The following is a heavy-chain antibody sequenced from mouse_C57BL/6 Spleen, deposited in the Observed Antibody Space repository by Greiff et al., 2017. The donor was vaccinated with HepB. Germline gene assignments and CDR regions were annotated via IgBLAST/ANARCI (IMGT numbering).Heavy chain of an antibody. CDR1: GYTFTDYN. CDR2: INPNNGGT. V-gene: IGHV1-18*01. Sequence: VQLQQSGPELVKPGASVKIPCKASGYTFTDYNMDWVKQSHGKSLEWIGDINPNNGGTIYNQKFKGKATLTVDKSSSTAYMELRSLTSEDTAVYYCARKGADYKFAYWGQGTLVTVSA. CDR3: ARKGADYKFAY. D-gene: IGHD2-13*01. J-gene: IGHJ3*01.